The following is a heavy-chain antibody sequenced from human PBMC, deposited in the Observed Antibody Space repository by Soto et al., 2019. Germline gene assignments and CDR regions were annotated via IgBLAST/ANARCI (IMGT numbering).Heavy chain of an antibody. V-gene: IGHV4-4*07. CDR1: GGSISSFY. J-gene: IGHJ4*02. CDR3: ARGSSRWDY. D-gene: IGHD6-13*01. CDR2: IYSGGMN. Sequence: SETLSLACTVSGGSISSFYWSWIRQPAGKGLEWIVRIYSGGMNNDNPSLKSRVTMSVDTSKNQFSLRLSSVTAADKAMYYCARGSSRWDYWGQGTLVTVSS.